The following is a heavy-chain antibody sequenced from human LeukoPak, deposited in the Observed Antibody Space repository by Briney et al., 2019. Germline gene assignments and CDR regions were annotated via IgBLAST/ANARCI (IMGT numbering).Heavy chain of an antibody. CDR3: ARDGKFCSTTTCYLRKDHWFDP. CDR1: GYTFTSYD. V-gene: IGHV1-8*01. D-gene: IGHD2-2*01. J-gene: IGHJ5*02. CDR2: MNPNSGNT. Sequence: GASVKVSCKASGYTFTSYDIHWVRQAAGQGLEWMGWMNPNSGNTGYGREFQGRVTMTRNTSIGTAYLVLSNLRSEDTAVYYCARDGKFCSTTTCYLRKDHWFDPWGQGTLVTVSS.